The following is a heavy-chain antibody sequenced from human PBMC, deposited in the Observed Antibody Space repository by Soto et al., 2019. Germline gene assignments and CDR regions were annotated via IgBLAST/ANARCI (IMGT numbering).Heavy chain of an antibody. D-gene: IGHD6-13*01. CDR1: GYTFTGYY. CDR2: INPNSGGT. Sequence: ASVKVSCKASGYTFTGYYMHWVRQAPGQGLEWMGWINPNSGGTNYAQKFQGRVTMTRDTSISTAHMELSRLRSDDTAVYYCARDRDGSSWYAFDIWGQGTMVTVSS. V-gene: IGHV1-2*02. CDR3: ARDRDGSSWYAFDI. J-gene: IGHJ3*02.